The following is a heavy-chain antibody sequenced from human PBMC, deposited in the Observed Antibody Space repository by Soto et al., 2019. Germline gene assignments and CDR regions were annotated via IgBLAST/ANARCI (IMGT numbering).Heavy chain of an antibody. CDR2: IIPIFGTA. D-gene: IGHD3-22*01. V-gene: IGHV1-69*13. J-gene: IGHJ6*02. CDR3: ARAALNYYDSSGYYPDYYYGMDV. Sequence: VASVKVSCKASGGTFSSYAISWVRQAPGQGLEWMGGIIPIFGTANYAQKFQGRVTITADESTSTAYMELSSLRSEDTAVYYCARAALNYYDSSGYYPDYYYGMDVWGQGTTVTVSS. CDR1: GGTFSSYA.